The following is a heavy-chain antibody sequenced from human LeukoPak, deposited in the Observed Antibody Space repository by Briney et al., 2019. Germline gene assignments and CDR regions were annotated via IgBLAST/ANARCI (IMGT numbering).Heavy chain of an antibody. CDR2: MNPNSGNT. D-gene: IGHD3-16*02. V-gene: IGHV1-8*01. Sequence: ASVKVSCKASGYTFTNYDINWVRQATGQGLEWMGWMNPNSGNTAYAQKFHGRVTMTRNTSIRTAYMELSSLRSEDTAVYYCARDYDYVWGSYRSMYNWFDPWGQGTLVTVSS. CDR1: GYTFTNYD. CDR3: ARDYDYVWGSYRSMYNWFDP. J-gene: IGHJ5*02.